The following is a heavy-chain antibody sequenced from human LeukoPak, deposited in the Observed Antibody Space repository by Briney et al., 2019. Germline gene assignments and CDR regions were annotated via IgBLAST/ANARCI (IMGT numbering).Heavy chain of an antibody. CDR1: GYTFTSYY. V-gene: IGHV1-46*01. D-gene: IGHD6-13*01. Sequence: ASVKVSCKASGYTFTSYYMHWVRQAPGQGLEWMGIINPSGGSTSYAQKFQGRVTMTRDTSTSTVYMELSSLRSEDTAVYYCARGLRRQQLATDYYGMDVWGQGTTVTVSS. CDR2: INPSGGST. J-gene: IGHJ6*02. CDR3: ARGLRRQQLATDYYGMDV.